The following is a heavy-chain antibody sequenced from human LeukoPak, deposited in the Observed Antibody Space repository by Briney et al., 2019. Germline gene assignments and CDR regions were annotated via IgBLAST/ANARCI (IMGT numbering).Heavy chain of an antibody. CDR2: ISGSGGST. CDR1: GFTFSSYA. D-gene: IGHD3-10*01. V-gene: IGHV3-23*01. J-gene: IGHJ4*02. CDR3: ARSNKGGGSGSYYYFDY. Sequence: PGGSLRLSCAASGFTFSSYAMSWVRQAPGKGLEWVSAISGSGGSTSYAQKFQGRVTMTRDTSTSTVYMELSSLRSEDTAVYYCARSNKGGGSGSYYYFDYWGQGTLVTVSS.